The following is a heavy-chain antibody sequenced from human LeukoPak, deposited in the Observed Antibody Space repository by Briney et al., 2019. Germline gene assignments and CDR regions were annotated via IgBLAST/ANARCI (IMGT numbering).Heavy chain of an antibody. CDR1: GFTFSSYS. J-gene: IGHJ4*02. Sequence: PGGSLRLSCAASGFTFSSYSVNWVRQAPGKGLEWVSSITSGSSYIYYADSVKGRFTISRDNANNSLYLQMNSLRAEDTAVYYCARLRSTRIAVAGKVIDYWGQGTLVTVSS. V-gene: IGHV3-21*01. CDR2: ITSGSSYI. D-gene: IGHD6-19*01. CDR3: ARLRSTRIAVAGKVIDY.